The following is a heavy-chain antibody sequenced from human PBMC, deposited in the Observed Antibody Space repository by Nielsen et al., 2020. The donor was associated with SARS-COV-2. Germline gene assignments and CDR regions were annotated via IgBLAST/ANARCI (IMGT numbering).Heavy chain of an antibody. V-gene: IGHV3-30*04. Sequence: GGSLRLSCAASGFNFRSYAIHWVRQAPGKGLEWVTVISFDGLYKQYIDSVKGRFSISRDNSQNTVSLHMDRLRSEDTALYYCAREDRTDWYGVDYWGQGTLVTVAS. J-gene: IGHJ4*02. CDR1: GFNFRSYA. CDR2: ISFDGLYK. D-gene: IGHD3-9*01. CDR3: AREDRTDWYGVDY.